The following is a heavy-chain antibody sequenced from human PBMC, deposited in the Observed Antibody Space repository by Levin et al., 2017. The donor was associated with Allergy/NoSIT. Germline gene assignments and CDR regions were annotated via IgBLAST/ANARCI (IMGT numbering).Heavy chain of an antibody. V-gene: IGHV3-23*01. J-gene: IGHJ4*02. Sequence: PGGSLRLSCAASGFTFSSYAMSWVRQAPGKGLEWVSVISGSGSSTYYADSVKGRFTISRDNSKNTLYLQMNSLRAEDTAVYYCAKDLGYCSGTNCAGLDYWGQGTLVTVSS. CDR2: ISGSGSST. CDR3: AKDLGYCSGTNCAGLDY. CDR1: GFTFSSYA. D-gene: IGHD2-2*01.